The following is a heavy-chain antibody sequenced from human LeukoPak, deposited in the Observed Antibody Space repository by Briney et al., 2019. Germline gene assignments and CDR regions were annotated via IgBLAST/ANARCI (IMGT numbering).Heavy chain of an antibody. V-gene: IGHV1-2*02. CDR2: INPNSGGT. J-gene: IGHJ4*02. CDR3: ARDLGYTYGPDY. CDR1: GYSFTGYY. Sequence: ASVKVSCKASGYSFTGYYIHWVRQAPGQGLEWMGWINPNSGGTNYAQKFQGRVTMTRDTSISTAYMELSRLRSDDTAVYYCARDLGYTYGPDYWGQGALVTVSS. D-gene: IGHD5-18*01.